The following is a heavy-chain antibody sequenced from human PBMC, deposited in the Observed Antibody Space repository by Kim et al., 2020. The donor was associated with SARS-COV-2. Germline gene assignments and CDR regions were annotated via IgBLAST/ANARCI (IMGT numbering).Heavy chain of an antibody. CDR2: ISSSSSYI. J-gene: IGHJ6*02. V-gene: IGHV3-21*01. CDR3: ARAESQWIQLWFVGVDKLNYYYYGMDV. CDR1: GFTFSSYS. D-gene: IGHD5-18*01. Sequence: GGSLRLSCAASGFTFSSYSMNWVRQAPGKGLEWVSSISSSSSYIYYADSVKGRFTISRDNAKNSLYLQMNSLRAEDTAVYYCARAESQWIQLWFVGVDKLNYYYYGMDVWGQGTTVTVSS.